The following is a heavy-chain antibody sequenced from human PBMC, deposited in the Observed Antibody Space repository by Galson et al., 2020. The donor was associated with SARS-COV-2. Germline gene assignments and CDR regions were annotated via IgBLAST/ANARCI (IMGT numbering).Heavy chain of an antibody. CDR2: IKQDGSEK. V-gene: IGHV3-7*01. CDR1: GFTFSSYW. Sequence: GESLKISCAASGFTFSSYWMSWVRQAPGKGLEWVANIKQDGSEKYYVDSVKGRFTISRDNAKNSLYLQMNSLRAEDTAVYYCAGEGEWFGFYGMDVWGQGTTVTVSS. J-gene: IGHJ6*02. CDR3: AGEGEWFGFYGMDV. D-gene: IGHD3-10*01.